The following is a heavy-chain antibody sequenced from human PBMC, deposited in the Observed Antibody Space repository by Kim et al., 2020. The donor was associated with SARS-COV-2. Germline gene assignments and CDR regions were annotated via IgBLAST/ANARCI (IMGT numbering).Heavy chain of an antibody. CDR3: ARSPIRRLAFLNRFDY. CDR1: GYTFTSYA. Sequence: ASVKVSCKASGYTFTSYAMNWVRQAPGQGLEWMGWINTNTGNPTYAQGFTGRFVFSLDTSVSTAYLQISSLKAEDTAVYYCARSPIRRLAFLNRFDYWGQGTLVTVSS. J-gene: IGHJ4*02. V-gene: IGHV7-4-1*02. CDR2: INTNTGNP. D-gene: IGHD2-21*01.